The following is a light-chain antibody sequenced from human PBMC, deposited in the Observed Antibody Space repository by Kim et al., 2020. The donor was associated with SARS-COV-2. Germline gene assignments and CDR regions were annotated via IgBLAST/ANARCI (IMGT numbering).Light chain of an antibody. CDR2: EVT. V-gene: IGLV2-23*02. J-gene: IGLJ2*01. CDR3: SSYAGSRFMV. CDR1: SSDIGSYKL. Sequence: GQSITISCAGTSSDIGSYKLVSWYQQEAGKAPRLMIYEVTKRPSGISDRFSGAKSGNTASLTISGLRAEGEADYFCSSYAGSRFMVFGGGTQLTVL.